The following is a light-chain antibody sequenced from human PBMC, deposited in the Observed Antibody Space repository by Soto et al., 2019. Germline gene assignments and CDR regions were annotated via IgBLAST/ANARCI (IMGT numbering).Light chain of an antibody. CDR1: QSVSSSY. CDR3: QQYGTSPLMFT. CDR2: GAS. J-gene: IGKJ2*01. V-gene: IGKV3-20*01. Sequence: EIVLTQSPGTLSLSPGERATLSCRASQSVSSSYLAWYQQKPGQPPRLLIYGASSRATGIPDRFSGSGSGTDFTLTISSLEPEDFAVYYCQQYGTSPLMFTFGQGTNLGVK.